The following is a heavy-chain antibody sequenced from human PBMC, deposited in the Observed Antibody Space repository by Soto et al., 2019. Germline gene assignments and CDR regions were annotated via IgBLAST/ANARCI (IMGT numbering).Heavy chain of an antibody. CDR1: GFTFSSYG. V-gene: IGHV3-30*18. Sequence: QVQLVESGGGVVQPGGSLRLSCAASGFTFSSYGMHWVRQAPGKGLEWVAVISYDGSNKYYADSVKGRFTISRDNAKNQLYLQMNSLRAEDTAVYYGAKYRDSLAAHYNPLPHCHYWGQRTLVTISS. CDR2: ISYDGSNK. D-gene: IGHD3-9*01. J-gene: IGHJ4*02. CDR3: AKYRDSLAAHYNPLPHCHY.